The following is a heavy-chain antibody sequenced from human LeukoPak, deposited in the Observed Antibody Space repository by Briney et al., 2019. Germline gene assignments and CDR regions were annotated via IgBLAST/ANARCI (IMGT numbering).Heavy chain of an antibody. CDR1: GFTFSTYS. J-gene: IGHJ4*02. V-gene: IGHV3-48*04. CDR3: VKSPRGSVWYYFDY. CDR2: ISWNSGTI. D-gene: IGHD3-10*01. Sequence: GGSLRLSCAASGFTFSTYSMNWVRQAPGKGLEWVSGISWNSGTINYADSVKGRFTISRDNAKSSLFLQMNSLRPDDMALYYCVKSPRGSVWYYFDYWGQGTLVTVSS.